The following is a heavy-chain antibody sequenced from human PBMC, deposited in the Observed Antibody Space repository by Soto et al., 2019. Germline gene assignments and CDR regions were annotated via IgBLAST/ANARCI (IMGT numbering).Heavy chain of an antibody. CDR1: GFTFSSYW. V-gene: IGHV3-7*03. Sequence: EVQLLESGGDLVQPGGSLRLSCAASGFTFSSYWMSWVRQAPGKGLEWVANIKQDESEEYYVDSVKGRFTISRDNAKKSLYLQMNSLRAEDTAVYYCARDLGIGAAGRGYWYYYGMDVWGQGTTVTVYS. D-gene: IGHD6-13*01. CDR2: IKQDESEE. CDR3: ARDLGIGAAGRGYWYYYGMDV. J-gene: IGHJ6*02.